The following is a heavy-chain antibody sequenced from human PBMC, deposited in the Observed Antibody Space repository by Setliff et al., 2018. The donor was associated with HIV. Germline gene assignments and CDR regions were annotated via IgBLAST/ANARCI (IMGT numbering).Heavy chain of an antibody. V-gene: IGHV1-2*02. CDR2: INPNSGGT. J-gene: IGHJ5*02. Sequence: ASVKVSCKASGYTFTGYYMHWVRQAPGQGLEWMGWINPNSGGTNYAQIFQGRVTMTRDTSITTAYMEVSRLRSDDTAVYYCAREGGYYGSGSSWFDPWGQGTLVTVSS. CDR1: GYTFTGYY. CDR3: AREGGYYGSGSSWFDP. D-gene: IGHD3-10*01.